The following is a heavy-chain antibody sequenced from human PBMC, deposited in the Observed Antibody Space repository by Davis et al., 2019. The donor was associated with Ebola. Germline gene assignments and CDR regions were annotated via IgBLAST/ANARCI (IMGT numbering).Heavy chain of an antibody. CDR3: AKLFSSNYYYFDY. J-gene: IGHJ4*02. CDR1: GVTFSTYV. V-gene: IGHV3-23*01. Sequence: PGGSLRLSCAASGVTFSTYVMTWVRQAPGKGLEWVSAISGSGGSTYYADSVKGRFTISRDNSKNTLYLQMNSLRAEDTAVYFCAKLFSSNYYYFDYWGQGTLVTVSS. D-gene: IGHD6-13*01. CDR2: ISGSGGST.